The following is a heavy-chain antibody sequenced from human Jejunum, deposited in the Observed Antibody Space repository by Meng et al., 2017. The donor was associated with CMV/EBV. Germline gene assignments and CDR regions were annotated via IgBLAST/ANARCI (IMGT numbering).Heavy chain of an antibody. CDR2: ISGSSTYI. Sequence: FTFTSYSITWVRQAPGKGLEWLSYISGSSTYIYHADSVKGRFTISRDNAKNSVYLQMNGLRAEDAAVYYCARAIDYGDPNWFDTWGQGTLVTVSS. CDR1: FTFTSYS. J-gene: IGHJ5*02. D-gene: IGHD4-17*01. CDR3: ARAIDYGDPNWFDT. V-gene: IGHV3-21*01.